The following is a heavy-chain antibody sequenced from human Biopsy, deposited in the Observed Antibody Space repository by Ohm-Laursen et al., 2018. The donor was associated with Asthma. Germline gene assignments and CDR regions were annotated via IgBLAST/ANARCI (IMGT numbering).Heavy chain of an antibody. J-gene: IGHJ4*02. D-gene: IGHD3-16*01. CDR3: ARGGSFCFDY. CDR2: IYYSGST. CDR1: GGSISSGGYY. V-gene: IGHV4-31*11. Sequence: TLSLTCAVSGGSISSGGYYWSWIRQPPGKGLEWIGYIYYSGSTYYNPSLKSRVTISVDTSKNQFSLNLSSVTAADTAVYYCARGGSFCFDYWGQGTLVTVSS.